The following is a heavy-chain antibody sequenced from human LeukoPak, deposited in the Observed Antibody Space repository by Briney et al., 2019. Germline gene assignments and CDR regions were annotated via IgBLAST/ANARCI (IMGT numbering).Heavy chain of an antibody. J-gene: IGHJ3*02. CDR1: GFTFSSYA. D-gene: IGHD6-19*01. CDR3: AKRSSNGWGASAFDI. V-gene: IGHV3-23*01. Sequence: GGSLRLSCAASGFTFSSYAMSWVRQAPGKGLEWVSTISDTTYYADSVKGRFTISRDNSKNTLYLQMNSLTAEDTAVYYCAKRSSNGWGASAFDIWGHGTMVTVSS. CDR2: ISDTT.